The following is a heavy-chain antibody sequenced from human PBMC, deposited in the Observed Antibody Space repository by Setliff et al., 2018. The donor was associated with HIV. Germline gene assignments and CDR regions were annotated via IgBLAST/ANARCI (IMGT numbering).Heavy chain of an antibody. CDR1: GYTFTGYY. V-gene: IGHV1-2*06. D-gene: IGHD3-3*01. Sequence: ASVKVSCKASGYTFTGYYMHWVRQAPGQGLEWMGRINPNSGGTNYAQKFQGRVTMTRDTSISTAYMELSRLRSDDTAVYYCARGGGEYYDFWSGSNAGGWFDPWGQGTLVTVS. J-gene: IGHJ5*02. CDR3: ARGGGEYYDFWSGSNAGGWFDP. CDR2: INPNSGGT.